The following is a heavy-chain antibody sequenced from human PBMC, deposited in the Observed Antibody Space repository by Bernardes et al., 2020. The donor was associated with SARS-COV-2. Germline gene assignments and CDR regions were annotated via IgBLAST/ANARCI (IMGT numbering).Heavy chain of an antibody. J-gene: IGHJ6*02. CDR1: GYTFTGYY. V-gene: IGHV1-2*04. CDR3: ARAGGNYRLYYYGMDV. D-gene: IGHD3-16*02. CDR2: LNPNSGGT. Sequence: ASVKVSCKASGYTFTGYYIHCVRQAPGQGLEWMGCLNPNSGGTHYAQNFHGWVTMTRDTSISTAYMELSRLRSDDTAVYYCARAGGNYRLYYYGMDVWGQGTTVTVSS.